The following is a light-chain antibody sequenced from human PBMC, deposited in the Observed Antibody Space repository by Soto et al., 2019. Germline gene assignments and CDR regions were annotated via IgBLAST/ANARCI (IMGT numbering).Light chain of an antibody. J-gene: IGLJ3*02. CDR2: DVS. CDR3: SSYTSSSPWV. Sequence: QSALTQPASVSGSPGPSITISCTGTSSDVGGYNYVSWYQQHPGKAPKLMIYDVSNRPSGVSNRFSGSKSGNTASLTISGLQAEDEADYYCSSYTSSSPWVFGGGTQLTVL. CDR1: SSDVGGYNY. V-gene: IGLV2-14*01.